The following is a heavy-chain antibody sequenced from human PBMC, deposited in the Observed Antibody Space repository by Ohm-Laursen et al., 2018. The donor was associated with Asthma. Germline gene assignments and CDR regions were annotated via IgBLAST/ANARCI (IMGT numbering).Heavy chain of an antibody. D-gene: IGHD6-19*01. J-gene: IGHJ4*02. CDR2: INPSGGST. V-gene: IGHV1-46*01. CDR1: GYTFTSYY. CDR3: ARVRYSSGPTGDYFDY. Sequence: GASVKVSCNASGYTFTSYYMHWVRQAPGQGLEWMGIINPSGGSTSYAQKFQGRVTMTRDTSTSTVYMELSSLRSEDTAVYYCARVRYSSGPTGDYFDYWGQGTLVTVSS.